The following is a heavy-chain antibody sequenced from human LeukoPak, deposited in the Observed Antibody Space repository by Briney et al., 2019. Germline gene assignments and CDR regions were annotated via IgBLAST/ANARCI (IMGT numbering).Heavy chain of an antibody. J-gene: IGHJ4*02. CDR3: ARDGNPFDY. CDR2: ISSSSSII. V-gene: IGHV3-48*02. CDR1: GFTFTRYS. Sequence: GGSLRLSCAASGFTFTRYSMNWVRQAPGKELEWISYISSSSSIIYYAHSVKGRFTISRDNAKNSLYLQMNSLRDEDTAVYYCARDGNPFDYWGQGTLVTVSS. D-gene: IGHD1-14*01.